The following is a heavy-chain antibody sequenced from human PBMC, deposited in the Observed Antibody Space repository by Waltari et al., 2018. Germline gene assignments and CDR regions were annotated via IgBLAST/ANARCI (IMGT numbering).Heavy chain of an antibody. D-gene: IGHD2-2*01. CDR2: IIPIFGTA. V-gene: IGHV1-69*14. CDR3: ARVRCRPYCSSTSYYYYYYYYMDV. CDR1: GGTFSSYA. J-gene: IGHJ6*03. Sequence: QVQLVQSGAEVKKPGSSVKVSCKASGGTFSSYAISWVRQAPGQGLEWMGGIIPIFGTANYAKKFQGRVTITADKSTSTAYMELSSLRSEDTAVYYCARVRCRPYCSSTSYYYYYYYYMDVWGKGTTVTVSS.